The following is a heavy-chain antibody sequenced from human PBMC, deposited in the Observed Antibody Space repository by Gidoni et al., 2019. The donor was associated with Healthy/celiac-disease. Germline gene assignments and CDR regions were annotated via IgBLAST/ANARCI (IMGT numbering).Heavy chain of an antibody. J-gene: IGHJ4*02. CDR3: ARGGDYFDY. V-gene: IGHV3-30-3*01. CDR1: GFTFSSYA. CDR2: ISKDGSNK. Sequence: QFQLVESGRCVVQPGRSLSLSFAASGFTFSSYAMHLVRQAPGKGLEWVAVISKDGSNKYYADSGKGRFTISRDNSKNTLYLQRNSLRAEDTAVYYCARGGDYFDYWGQGTLVTVSS.